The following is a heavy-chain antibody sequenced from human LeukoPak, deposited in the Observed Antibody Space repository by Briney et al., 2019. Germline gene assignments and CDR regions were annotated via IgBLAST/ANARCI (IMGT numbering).Heavy chain of an antibody. V-gene: IGHV3-7*01. D-gene: IGHD2-2*01. Sequence: GGSLRLSCAASGFTFSSSWMTWVRQAPGKGLEWVANINKDGSEKYYVDSVKGRFTISRDNAKNSLFLQMSSLRAEDTAVYYCARDQRASPAAADYWGQGTLVTVSS. CDR3: ARDQRASPAAADY. CDR1: GFTFSSSW. J-gene: IGHJ4*02. CDR2: INKDGSEK.